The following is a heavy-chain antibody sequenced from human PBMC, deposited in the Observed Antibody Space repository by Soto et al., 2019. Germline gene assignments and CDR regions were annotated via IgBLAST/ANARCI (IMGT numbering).Heavy chain of an antibody. CDR1: GFTLSSHA. CDR2: ISGSGGST. V-gene: IGHV3-23*01. D-gene: IGHD4-17*01. Sequence: GGSLSLSCAASGFTLSSHAMSWVRQAPGKGLEWVSAISGSGGSTYYADSVKGRFTIPRDNSKNTLYLQMNCLRAEDTAVYYCAKGVMTTVRGAFDIWGQGTMVTVSS. CDR3: AKGVMTTVRGAFDI. J-gene: IGHJ3*02.